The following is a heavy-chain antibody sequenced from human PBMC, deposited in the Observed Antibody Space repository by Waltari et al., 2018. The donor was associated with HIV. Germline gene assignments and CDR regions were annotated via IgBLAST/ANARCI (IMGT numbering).Heavy chain of an antibody. D-gene: IGHD1-26*01. CDR2: INPDNGYT. J-gene: IGHJ3*02. CDR1: GDTFTKDA. CDR3: ARDKPQTQILGVITGAFDI. V-gene: IGHV1-3*01. Sequence: QVQLVQSGAEVKKPGASVKVSCKASGDTFTKDALHWVRQAPGQRPEWMGWINPDNGYTGDSQKFQGRVTITTDTSARTAYMELSSLRSEDTAVYYCARDKPQTQILGVITGAFDIWGQGTEVTVSS.